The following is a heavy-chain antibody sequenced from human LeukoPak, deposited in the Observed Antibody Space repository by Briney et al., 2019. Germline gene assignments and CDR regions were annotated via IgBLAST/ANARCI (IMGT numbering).Heavy chain of an antibody. D-gene: IGHD6-13*01. V-gene: IGHV1-2*02. CDR3: ARVSIAAAGRFDP. J-gene: IGHJ5*02. CDR1: GYTFTGYY. CDR2: INPNSGGT. Sequence: GASVKVSCKASGYTFTGYYMHWVRQAPGQGLEWMGWINPNSGGTNYAQKFQGRVTMTRDTSISTAYMELSRLRSDDTAVYYCARVSIAAAGRFDPWGQGTLVTVSS.